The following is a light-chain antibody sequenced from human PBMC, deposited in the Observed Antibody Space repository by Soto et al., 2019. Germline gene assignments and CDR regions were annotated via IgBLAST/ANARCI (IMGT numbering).Light chain of an antibody. J-gene: IGLJ3*02. CDR3: AVWDESMTGWV. CDR1: TSNIGSNY. V-gene: IGLV1-47*01. Sequence: QSVLTQPPSASGTPGQSLTISCSGSTSNIGSNYVYWYQHLPGTAPKLLIVRDDQRPSGVPDRFFGSKSGTSASLAISGLRSEDEADYYCAVWDESMTGWVFGGGTKLTVL. CDR2: RDD.